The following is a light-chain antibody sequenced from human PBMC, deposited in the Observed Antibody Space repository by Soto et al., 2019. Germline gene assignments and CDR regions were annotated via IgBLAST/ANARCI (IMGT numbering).Light chain of an antibody. Sequence: EIVMTQSPSTLPVSPGERVTLSCRASQSVSSDLAWYQQKPGQAPRLLIYGTSNRATGIPARFSGSGSGTEFTLTISSLQSEDSAVYYCQQYNNWPPWTFGQGTKVEIK. CDR1: QSVSSD. CDR2: GTS. V-gene: IGKV3-15*01. CDR3: QQYNNWPPWT. J-gene: IGKJ1*01.